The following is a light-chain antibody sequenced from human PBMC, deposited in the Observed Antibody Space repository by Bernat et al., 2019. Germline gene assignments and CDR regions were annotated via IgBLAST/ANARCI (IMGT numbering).Light chain of an antibody. CDR3: QSYDTGNPVV. Sequence: NFMLTQPHSVSESPGKTVTISCTRSSGSIARNYVQWYQQRPGSAPTTVIYEDNQRPSGVPDRFSGSIDSSSNSASLTISGLKTEDEADYYCQSYDTGNPVVFGGGTKLTVL. CDR2: EDN. J-gene: IGLJ2*01. V-gene: IGLV6-57*04. CDR1: SGSIARNY.